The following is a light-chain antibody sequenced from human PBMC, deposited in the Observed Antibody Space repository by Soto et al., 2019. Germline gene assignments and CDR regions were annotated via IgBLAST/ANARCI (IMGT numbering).Light chain of an antibody. Sequence: SSELTQPPSVSVSPGQTASITCSGDRLGDKYVCWYQRRPGQSPVVIIYNDSKRPSGIPERFSGSNSGATATLTIRGTQAMDEAEYFCQACDQNAAFFGGGTKLTVL. CDR3: QACDQNAAF. CDR2: NDS. CDR1: RLGDKY. V-gene: IGLV3-1*01. J-gene: IGLJ2*01.